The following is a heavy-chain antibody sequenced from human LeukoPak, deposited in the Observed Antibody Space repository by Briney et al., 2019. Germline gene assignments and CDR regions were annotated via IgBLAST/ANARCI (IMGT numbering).Heavy chain of an antibody. CDR3: VASIINPSNY. V-gene: IGHV3-21*04. Sequence: PGGSLRLSCAASGFTFSSYSMNWVRQAPGKGLEWVSSISSSSSYIYYADSVKGRFTISRDNAKKSLYLQMNSLKTEDTAIYYCVASIINPSNYWGQGTLVTVSS. D-gene: IGHD3-10*01. J-gene: IGHJ4*02. CDR2: ISSSSSYI. CDR1: GFTFSSYS.